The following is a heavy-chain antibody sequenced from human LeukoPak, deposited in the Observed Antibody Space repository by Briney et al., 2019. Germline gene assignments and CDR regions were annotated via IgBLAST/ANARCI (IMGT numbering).Heavy chain of an antibody. CDR2: IIPILGIA. CDR3: ARDLVAGPGAAGILENLDY. J-gene: IGHJ4*02. V-gene: IGHV1-69*04. CDR1: GGTFSSYA. Sequence: EASVKVSRKASGGTFSSYAISWVRQAPGQGLEWMGRIIPILGIANYAQKFQGRVTITADKSTSTAYMELSSLRSEDTAVYYCARDLVAGPGAAGILENLDYWGQGTLVTVSS. D-gene: IGHD6-13*01.